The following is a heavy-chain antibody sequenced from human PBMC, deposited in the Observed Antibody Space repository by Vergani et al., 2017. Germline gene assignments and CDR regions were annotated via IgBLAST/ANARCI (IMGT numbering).Heavy chain of an antibody. D-gene: IGHD2-2*01. CDR2: IYPGDSDT. Sequence: EVQLVQSGAEVKKPGESLKISCKGSGYSFTSYWIGWVRQMPGKGLEWMGIIYPGDSDTRYSPSFQGQVTISDDKSISTAYLQWSSLKASDTAMYYCARRKIGGQCSSTSCYRYPADYYYYMDVWGKGTTVTVSS. J-gene: IGHJ6*03. V-gene: IGHV5-51*01. CDR1: GYSFTSYW. CDR3: ARRKIGGQCSSTSCYRYPADYYYYMDV.